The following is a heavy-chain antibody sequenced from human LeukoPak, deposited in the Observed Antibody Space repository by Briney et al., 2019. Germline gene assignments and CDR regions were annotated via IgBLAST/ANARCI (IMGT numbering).Heavy chain of an antibody. V-gene: IGHV1-3*01. CDR1: GFTFTSSA. D-gene: IGHD2-2*01. J-gene: IGHJ6*02. CDR2: INAGNGNT. Sequence: GASVKVSCKASGFTFTSSAVHWVRQAPGQRLEWMGWINAGNGNTKYSQKFQGRVTITRDTSASTAYMELSSLRSEDTAVYYCARERLVPAAQRAPRGYYGMDVWGQGTTVTVSS. CDR3: ARERLVPAAQRAPRGYYGMDV.